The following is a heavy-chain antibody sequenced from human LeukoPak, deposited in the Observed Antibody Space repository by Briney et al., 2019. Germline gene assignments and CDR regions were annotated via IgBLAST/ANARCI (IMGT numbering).Heavy chain of an antibody. V-gene: IGHV4-34*01. J-gene: IGHJ5*02. D-gene: IGHD3-22*01. CDR3: ARIVNWFDP. Sequence: SETLSLTCAVYGGSFSGYYWSWIRQPRGKGLEWIGEINHSGSTNYNPSLKSRVTISVDTSKNQFSLKLSSVTAADTAVYYCARIVNWFDPWGQGTLVTVSS. CDR1: GGSFSGYY. CDR2: INHSGST.